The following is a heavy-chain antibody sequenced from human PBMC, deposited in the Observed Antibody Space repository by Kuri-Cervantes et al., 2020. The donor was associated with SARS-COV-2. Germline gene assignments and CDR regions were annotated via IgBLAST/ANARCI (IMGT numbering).Heavy chain of an antibody. V-gene: IGHV1-46*01. CDR2: INPSGGST. J-gene: IGHJ6*02. CDR1: GYTFTSYY. Sequence: ASVKVSCKASGYTFTSYYMHWVRQAPGQGLEWMGIINPSGGSTSYAQKFQGRVTMTRDTSTSTVYMELSSLRSEDTAVYYCARRVAVSAPSGYCGLDVWGQGTTVTVSS. CDR3: ARRVAVSAPSGYCGLDV. D-gene: IGHD6-19*01.